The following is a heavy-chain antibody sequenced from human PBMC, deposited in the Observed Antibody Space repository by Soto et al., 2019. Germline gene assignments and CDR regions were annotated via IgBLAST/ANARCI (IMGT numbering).Heavy chain of an antibody. CDR2: VSGGGTT. D-gene: IGHD1-1*01. V-gene: IGHV3-21*01. J-gene: IGHJ4*02. CDR1: GFTFSSCT. CDR3: AREVQPVVRREYDC. Sequence: EVQLVESGGDLVTPGGSLRLYCAVSGFTFSSCTMNWVRQAPGKGLEWVSSVSGGGTTYYADSVKGRFTISRDNARNSLYLQLNSLRTEDTAGYYGAREVQPVVRREYDCWGQGTMIIVSS.